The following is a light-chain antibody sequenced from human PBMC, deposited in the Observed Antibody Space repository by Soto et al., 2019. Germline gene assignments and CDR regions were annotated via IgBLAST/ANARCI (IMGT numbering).Light chain of an antibody. CDR3: KQRSNWPPYT. CDR2: DAS. J-gene: IGKJ2*01. V-gene: IGKV3-11*01. CDR1: QSVSSY. Sequence: IVLTQSPATLSLSPGERATLSCRASQSVSSYLAWYQQKPGQAHRLLIYDASNRATGIPARFSGSGSGTDFTLTISSLEPEDFAVYYCKQRSNWPPYTFGQGTKVEIK.